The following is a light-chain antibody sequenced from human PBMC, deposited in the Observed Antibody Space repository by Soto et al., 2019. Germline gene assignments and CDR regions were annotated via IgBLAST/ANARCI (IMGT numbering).Light chain of an antibody. CDR1: ISDVAGYNS. J-gene: IGLJ2*01. V-gene: IGLV2-8*01. Sequence: QSVLTQPPSASGSPGQSVTISCTGTISDVAGYNSVSWYQHHPGKAPKLMIYDVTKRPSGVPDRFSDSKSGNTASLTVSGLQAEDEADYYCCSYAGSNSLIFGGGTKVTVL. CDR2: DVT. CDR3: CSYAGSNSLI.